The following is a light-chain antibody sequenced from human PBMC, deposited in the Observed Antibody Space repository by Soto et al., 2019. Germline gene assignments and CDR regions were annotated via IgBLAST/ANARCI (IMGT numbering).Light chain of an antibody. CDR3: QQRNNWPPSIT. V-gene: IGKV3-11*01. Sequence: EIVLTQTPATLSLSPGEKATLSCRASQSVGDHLASYQQKPGQAPRLLIYDASDRATGIPARFSGSGSETEFTLTISSLEPDDFAVYYWQQRNNWPPSITFGQGTRLEI. J-gene: IGKJ5*01. CDR2: DAS. CDR1: QSVGDH.